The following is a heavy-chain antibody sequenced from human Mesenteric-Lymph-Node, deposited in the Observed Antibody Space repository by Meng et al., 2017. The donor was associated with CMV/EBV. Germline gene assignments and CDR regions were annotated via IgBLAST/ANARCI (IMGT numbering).Heavy chain of an antibody. Sequence: GGSLRLSCAASGFIFSTNWMHWVRQAPGKGLVWVSRINNDGSSTTYADSVKGRFTVSRDNAKNTLYLQMNSLRAEDTGVYYCARDVGIAATTLDHWGQGTLVTVSS. V-gene: IGHV3-74*01. D-gene: IGHD6-13*01. CDR3: ARDVGIAATTLDH. J-gene: IGHJ4*02. CDR1: GFIFSTNW. CDR2: INNDGSST.